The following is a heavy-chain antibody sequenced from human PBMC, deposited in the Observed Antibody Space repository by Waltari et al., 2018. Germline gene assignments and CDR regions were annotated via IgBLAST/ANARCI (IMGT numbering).Heavy chain of an antibody. CDR3: TRRSASATGPQVFDY. J-gene: IGHJ4*02. CDR1: GSTFSESA. D-gene: IGHD6-13*01. Sequence: EVQLVESGGGLVQPGGSLKLSGEVLGSTFSESAIHWVRQPSGKGLEWVGRIRDRANDYATTYAPSVQGRFTVSRDDSKKTVFLQMHSLKIEDTAVYYCTRRSASATGPQVFDYWGLGTLVTVSS. CDR2: IRDRANDYAT. V-gene: IGHV3-73*01.